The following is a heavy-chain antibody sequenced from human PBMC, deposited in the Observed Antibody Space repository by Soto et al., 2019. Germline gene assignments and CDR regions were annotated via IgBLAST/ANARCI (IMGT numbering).Heavy chain of an antibody. CDR1: GGSISSYY. V-gene: IGHV4-59*01. J-gene: IGHJ4*02. CDR2: IYYSGST. Sequence: SETLSLTCTVSGGSISSYYWSWIRQPPGKGLEWIGYIYYSGSTNYNPSLKSRVTISVDKSTSTAYMELSSLRSEDTAVYYCAREASSGGSYAGWGQGTLVTVSS. CDR3: AREASSGGSYAG. D-gene: IGHD1-26*01.